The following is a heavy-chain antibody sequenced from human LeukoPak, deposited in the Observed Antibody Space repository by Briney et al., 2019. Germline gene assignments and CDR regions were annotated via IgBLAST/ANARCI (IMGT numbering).Heavy chain of an antibody. J-gene: IGHJ4*02. CDR3: ARQFYYGSGSYIYPYYFDY. V-gene: IGHV5-51*01. CDR1: GYSINNYW. CDR2: IYPADSDI. D-gene: IGHD3-10*01. Sequence: GESLKISCKGSGYSINNYWIGWVRQMPGKGLEWMGIIYPADSDIRYSPSFQGQVTISADKSISTAYLQWSSLKASDTAMYYCARQFYYGSGSYIYPYYFDYWGQGTLVTVSS.